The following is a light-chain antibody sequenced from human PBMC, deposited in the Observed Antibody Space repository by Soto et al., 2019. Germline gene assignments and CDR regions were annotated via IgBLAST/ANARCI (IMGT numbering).Light chain of an antibody. CDR2: QDT. V-gene: IGLV3-1*01. J-gene: IGLJ2*01. CDR1: KLGDKY. Sequence: SYELTQPPSVSVSPGQTASITCSGDKLGDKYACWYQQKPGQSPVLVMYQDTKRPSGTPERFSGSNSGNTDTLTISGTQAMDEADYYCQAWDSSTVVFGGGTKVTVL. CDR3: QAWDSSTVV.